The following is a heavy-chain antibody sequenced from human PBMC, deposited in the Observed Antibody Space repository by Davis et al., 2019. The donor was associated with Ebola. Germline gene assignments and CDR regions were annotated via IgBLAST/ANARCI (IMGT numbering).Heavy chain of an antibody. CDR2: ISRDGGIT. Sequence: PGGSLTLSCAASGFTVSRSWMPRARHATGKGLVSVSRISRDGGITSYADSVKCRFTISRATATSTLYLQMTSLIAKDTAVYYCVRTTYGSPEYWCQGTLVTVSS. CDR3: VRTTYGSPEY. J-gene: IGHJ4*02. D-gene: IGHD4-17*01. V-gene: IGHV3-74*01. CDR1: GFTVSRSW.